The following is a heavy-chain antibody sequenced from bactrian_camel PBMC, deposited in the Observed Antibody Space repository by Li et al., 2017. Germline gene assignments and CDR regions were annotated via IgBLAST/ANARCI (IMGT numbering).Heavy chain of an antibody. CDR3: ATEGSWLPPSD. CDR2: ITFDGSST. CDR1: GFTFCNYE. J-gene: IGHJ4*01. D-gene: IGHD2*01. Sequence: HVQLVESGGGSVQAGGSLRLSCANSGFTFCNYEMSWYRQAPGKEREFVSSITFDGSSTRYAASVKGRFTISRDNDKKTLYLQLSSLKTEDTAMYYCATEGSWLPPSDWGQGTQVTVS. V-gene: IGHV3S1*01.